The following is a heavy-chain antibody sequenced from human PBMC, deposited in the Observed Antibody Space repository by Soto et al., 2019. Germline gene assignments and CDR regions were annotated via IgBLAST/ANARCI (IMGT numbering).Heavy chain of an antibody. CDR1: GGSFSGYY. CDR3: ARGYRLGELSLYPPYYYYYMDV. J-gene: IGHJ6*03. V-gene: IGHV4-34*01. Sequence: SETLSLTCAVYGGSFSGYYWSWIRQPPGKGLEWIGEINHSGSTNYNPSLKSRVTISVDTSKNQFSLKLSSVTAADTAVYYCARGYRLGELSLYPPYYYYYMDVWGKGTTVTVSS. CDR2: INHSGST. D-gene: IGHD3-16*02.